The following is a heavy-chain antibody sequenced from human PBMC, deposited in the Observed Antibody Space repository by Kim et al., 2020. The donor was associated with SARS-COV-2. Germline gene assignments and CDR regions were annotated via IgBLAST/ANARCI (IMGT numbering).Heavy chain of an antibody. CDR2: IYYIGNT. CDR3: AREVYEGTRFGFYYYMDV. Sequence: SETLSLTCTVSGGSISSGGYYWTWIRQHPGKGLEWIGYIYYIGNTYYNPSLKSRVTISVDTSKNQFSLKLSSVTAADTAVYYCAREVYEGTRFGFYYYMDVWGKGTTVTVSS. CDR1: GGSISSGGYY. J-gene: IGHJ6*03. D-gene: IGHD1-20*01. V-gene: IGHV4-31*03.